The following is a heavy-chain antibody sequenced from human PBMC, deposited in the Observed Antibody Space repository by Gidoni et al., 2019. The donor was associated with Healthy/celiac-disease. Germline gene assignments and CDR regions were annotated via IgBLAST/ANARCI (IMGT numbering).Heavy chain of an antibody. J-gene: IGHJ4*02. Sequence: AASGFTFDDYAMHWVRQAPGKGLEWVSLISWDGGSTYYADSVKGRFTISRDNSKNSLYLQMNSLRAEDTALYYCAKGGTYSSSSGGSDYWGQGTLVTVSS. V-gene: IGHV3-43D*04. CDR2: ISWDGGST. CDR1: GFTFDDYA. D-gene: IGHD6-6*01. CDR3: AKGGTYSSSSGGSDY.